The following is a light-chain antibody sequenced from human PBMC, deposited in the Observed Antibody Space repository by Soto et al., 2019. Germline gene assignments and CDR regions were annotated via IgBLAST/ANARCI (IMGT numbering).Light chain of an antibody. Sequence: YELTQPPSVSVSPGQTASIPCSGDKLGDRFACWYQQKPGQSPVMVMYQDTKRPSGIPERFSGSNSGNTATLTISGTQAMDEADYYCQAWDSSTGVVFGGGTKLTVL. J-gene: IGLJ2*01. CDR2: QDT. V-gene: IGLV3-1*01. CDR3: QAWDSSTGVV. CDR1: KLGDRF.